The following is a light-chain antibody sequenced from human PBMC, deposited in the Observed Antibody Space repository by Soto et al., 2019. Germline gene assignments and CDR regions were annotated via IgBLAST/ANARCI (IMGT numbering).Light chain of an antibody. CDR3: QQYNSYSRT. J-gene: IGKJ1*01. CDR2: DAS. V-gene: IGKV1-5*01. CDR1: QRIGSD. Sequence: MTQSPGTLSVSPGERATLSCRASQRIGSDLAWYQQKPGRAPKVLISDASTLESGVPSRFSGSGSGTEFTLTIDSVQPDDFAMYYCQQYNSYSRTFGQGTKVDIK.